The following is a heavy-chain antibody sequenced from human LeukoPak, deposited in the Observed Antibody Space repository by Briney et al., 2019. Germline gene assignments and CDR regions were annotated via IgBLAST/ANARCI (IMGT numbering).Heavy chain of an antibody. CDR1: GFTFTNFA. V-gene: IGHV3-23*01. D-gene: IGHD6-13*01. J-gene: IGHJ4*02. CDR3: ASSRGSWPDYFDY. CDR2: TVGIGPDT. Sequence: GGSLRLSCAASGFTFTNFAMTWVRQAPGKGLEWVAATVGIGPDTYHADSVKGRFTTSRDNSKNILYLQMNSLRAEDTAVYYCASSRGSWPDYFDYWGQGTLVTVSS.